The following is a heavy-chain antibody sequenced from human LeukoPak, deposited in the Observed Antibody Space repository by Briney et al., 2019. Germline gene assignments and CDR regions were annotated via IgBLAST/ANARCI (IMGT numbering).Heavy chain of an antibody. J-gene: IGHJ4*02. CDR2: IISSSTYI. V-gene: IGHV3-21*04. CDR1: GFTFSSYR. CDR3: AKDKQWLGRPTFDY. Sequence: GGSLRLSCAASGFTFSSYRMNWVRQAPGKGLEWVSSIISSSTYIYYADSVKGRFTISRDNSKNTLYLQMNSLRAEDTAVYYCAKDKQWLGRPTFDYWGQGTLVTVSS. D-gene: IGHD6-19*01.